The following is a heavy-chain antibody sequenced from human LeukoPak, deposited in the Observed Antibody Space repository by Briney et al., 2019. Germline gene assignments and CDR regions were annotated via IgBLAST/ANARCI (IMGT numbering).Heavy chain of an antibody. D-gene: IGHD6-13*01. CDR1: GGSISSYY. Sequence: SETLSLTYTVSGGSISSYYWSWIRQPAGKGLEWIGRIYTSGSTNYNPSLKSRVTMSVDTSKNQFSLKLSSVTAADTAVYYCASQYSSSWYLSKYFDYWGQGTLVTVSS. CDR2: IYTSGST. J-gene: IGHJ4*02. V-gene: IGHV4-4*07. CDR3: ASQYSSSWYLSKYFDY.